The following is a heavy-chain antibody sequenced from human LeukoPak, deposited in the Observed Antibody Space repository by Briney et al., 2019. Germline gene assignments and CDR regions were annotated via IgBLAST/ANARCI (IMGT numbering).Heavy chain of an antibody. D-gene: IGHD5-12*01. CDR3: ARAEKGSGYEDYYYYGMDV. CDR2: INPNSGGT. Sequence: GASVKVSCKASGYTFTGYYMHWVRQAPGQGLEWMGWINPNSGGTNYAQKFQGWVTMTRDTSISTAYMELSRLGSDDTAVYYCARAEKGSGYEDYYYYGMDVWGQGTTVTVSS. CDR1: GYTFTGYY. J-gene: IGHJ6*02. V-gene: IGHV1-2*04.